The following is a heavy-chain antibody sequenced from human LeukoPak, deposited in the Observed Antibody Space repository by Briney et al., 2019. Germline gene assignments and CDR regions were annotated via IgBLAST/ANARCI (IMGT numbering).Heavy chain of an antibody. CDR2: INHSGST. CDR3: ARDAQGTIVPFDL. J-gene: IGHJ2*01. CDR1: GGSFSGYY. V-gene: IGHV4-34*01. D-gene: IGHD2-2*01. Sequence: SETLSLTCAVYGGSFSGYYWSWIRQPPGKGLEWIGEINHSGSTYYNPSLKSRVTISVDTSKNQFSLKLSSVTAADTAVYHCARDAQGTIVPFDLWGRGTLVTVSS.